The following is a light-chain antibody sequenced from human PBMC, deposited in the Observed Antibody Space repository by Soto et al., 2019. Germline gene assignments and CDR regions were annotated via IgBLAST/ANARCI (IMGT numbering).Light chain of an antibody. CDR2: EGS. V-gene: IGLV2-23*03. CDR3: CSYAGSSTFYVV. CDR1: SIDVGSYNL. J-gene: IGLJ2*01. Sequence: QSALTQPASMSGSPGQSITISCTGTSIDVGSYNLVSWYQQHPGKAPKLMIYEGSKRPSGVSNRFSGSKSGNTASRTISGLQAEDEADYYCCSYAGSSTFYVVFGGGTKLTVL.